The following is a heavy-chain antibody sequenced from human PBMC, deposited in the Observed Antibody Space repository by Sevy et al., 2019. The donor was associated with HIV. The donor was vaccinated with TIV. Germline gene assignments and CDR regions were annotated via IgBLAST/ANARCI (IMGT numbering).Heavy chain of an antibody. J-gene: IGHJ6*02. D-gene: IGHD3-10*01. Sequence: GGSLRLSCAASGFTFSSYAMSWVRQAPGKGLEWVSAISGSGGSTYYADSVKGRFTISRDNSKNTLYLQMNSLRAEDTAVYYCAKLDGSGSYYLGYYYYYGMDVWGQGTTVTVSS. V-gene: IGHV3-23*01. CDR3: AKLDGSGSYYLGYYYYYGMDV. CDR1: GFTFSSYA. CDR2: ISGSGGST.